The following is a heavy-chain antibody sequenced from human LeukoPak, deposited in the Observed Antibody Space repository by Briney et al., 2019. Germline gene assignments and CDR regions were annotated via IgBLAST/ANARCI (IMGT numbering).Heavy chain of an antibody. CDR1: GFTFSSYA. D-gene: IGHD5-18*01. Sequence: GGSLRLSCAASGFTFSSYAMSWVRQAPGKGLEWVSAISGSGGSTYYADSVKGRFTISRDNSKNTLYLQMNSLRAEDTAVYYCAKSASSRGYSYGPRDYYFDYWGQGTLVTASS. CDR2: ISGSGGST. J-gene: IGHJ4*02. CDR3: AKSASSRGYSYGPRDYYFDY. V-gene: IGHV3-23*01.